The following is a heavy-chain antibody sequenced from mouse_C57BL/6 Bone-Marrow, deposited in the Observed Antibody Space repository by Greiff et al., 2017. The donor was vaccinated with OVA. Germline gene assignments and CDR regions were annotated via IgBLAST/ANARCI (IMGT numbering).Heavy chain of an antibody. D-gene: IGHD2-2*01. CDR3: VRDALYGYEFAY. CDR2: IRSKSSNYAT. V-gene: IGHV10-3*01. J-gene: IGHJ3*01. CDR1: GFTFNTYA. Sequence: EVQLVESGGGLVQPKGSLKLSCAASGFTFNTYAMHWVRPAPGKGLEWVARIRSKSSNYATYYADSVKDRFTISRDDSQSMLYLQRNNLKTEDTAMYYLVRDALYGYEFAYWGQGTLVTVSA.